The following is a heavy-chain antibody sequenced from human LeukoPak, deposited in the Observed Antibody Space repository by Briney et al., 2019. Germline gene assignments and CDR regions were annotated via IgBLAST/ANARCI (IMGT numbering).Heavy chain of an antibody. Sequence: ASVKVSCKASGYTFTGYYMHWVRQAPGQGLEWMGWINPNSGGTNYAQKFQGRVTMTRDTSNSTAYMELSRLRSDDTAVYYCARDRLEMATIPAYWGQGTLVTVSS. J-gene: IGHJ4*02. CDR2: INPNSGGT. CDR3: ARDRLEMATIPAY. V-gene: IGHV1-2*02. CDR1: GYTFTGYY. D-gene: IGHD5-24*01.